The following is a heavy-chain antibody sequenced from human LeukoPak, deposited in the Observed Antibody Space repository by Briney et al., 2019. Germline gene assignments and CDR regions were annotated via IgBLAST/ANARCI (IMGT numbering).Heavy chain of an antibody. CDR1: GYIFNDYG. CDR3: VRLGRDGYTYGAAY. CDR2: INWNGGST. J-gene: IGHJ1*01. Sequence: RPGGSLRLSCAGSGYIFNDYGMRWVRQAPGKGLEWVAGINWNGGSTVYAASVKGRCTISRDNAKTALYLEMNSLRVEDTAFYYCVRLGRDGYTYGAAYWGQGALVTVSS. D-gene: IGHD5-24*01. V-gene: IGHV3-20*04.